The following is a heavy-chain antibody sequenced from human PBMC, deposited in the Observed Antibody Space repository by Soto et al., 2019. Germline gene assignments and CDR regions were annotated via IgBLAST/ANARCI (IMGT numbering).Heavy chain of an antibody. D-gene: IGHD6-25*01. CDR3: ARMGSQRYYYYGMDV. V-gene: IGHV3-33*01. Sequence: GGSLRLSCAASGFTFSTYGMHWVRQAPGKGLEWLAVIWYDGNNGYYADSVKGRFTISRDNAKNSLYLQMNSLRAEDTAVYYCARMGSQRYYYYGMDVWGQGTTVTVSS. CDR1: GFTFSTYG. CDR2: IWYDGNNG. J-gene: IGHJ6*02.